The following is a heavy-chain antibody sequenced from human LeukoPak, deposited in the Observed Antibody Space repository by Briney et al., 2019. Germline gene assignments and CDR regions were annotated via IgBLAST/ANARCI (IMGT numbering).Heavy chain of an antibody. CDR1: GFMFSSDW. J-gene: IGHJ4*02. CDR2: IEYCGGNT. CDR3: ARELGGGGVY. D-gene: IGHD3-16*01. Sequence: QPRRSSLLSCVSAGFMFSSDWMRWGRPAPGEGLVWVSRIEYCGGNTYYEDSVKSRFTMSIDNAKNTLCLQMTSLRAADTAVYYCARELGGGGVYWGEGALVTVSS. V-gene: IGHV3-74*01.